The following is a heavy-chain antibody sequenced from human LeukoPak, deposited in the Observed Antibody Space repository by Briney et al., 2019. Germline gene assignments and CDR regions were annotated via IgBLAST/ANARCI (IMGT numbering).Heavy chain of an antibody. CDR1: GFTFSNAW. Sequence: GGSLRLSCAASGFTFSNAWMSWVRQAPGKGLEWVGRIKSKTDGGTTDYAAPVKGRFTISRDDSKSIAYLQMNSLKTEDTAVYYCTRAPKAYCGGDCFSDYFDYWGQGTLVTVSS. CDR3: TRAPKAYCGGDCFSDYFDY. D-gene: IGHD2-21*02. CDR2: IKSKTDGGTT. J-gene: IGHJ4*02. V-gene: IGHV3-15*01.